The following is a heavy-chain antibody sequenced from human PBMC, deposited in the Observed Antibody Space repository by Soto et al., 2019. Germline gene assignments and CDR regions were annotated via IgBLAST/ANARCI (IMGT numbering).Heavy chain of an antibody. CDR2: IRSKANSYAT. Sequence: GGSLRLSCAASGFTFSGSAMHWVRQASGKGLEWVGRIRSKANSYATAYAASVKGRFTISRDDSKNTAYLQMNSLKTKDTAVYYCTRGYYNSSGPPWGQGTLVTVSS. D-gene: IGHD3-22*01. J-gene: IGHJ5*02. CDR3: TRGYYNSSGPP. CDR1: GFTFSGSA. V-gene: IGHV3-73*01.